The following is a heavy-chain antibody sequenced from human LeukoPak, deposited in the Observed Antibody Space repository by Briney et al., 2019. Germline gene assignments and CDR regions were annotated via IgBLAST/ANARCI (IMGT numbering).Heavy chain of an antibody. V-gene: IGHV3-15*01. J-gene: IGHJ6*03. CDR2: IKTKSEGGTT. Sequence: GGSLRLSCAASGFTFSNAGMNWVRQAPGKGLEWVGRIKTKSEGGTTDYAAPAKGRFTISRDDSKNALFLQMDSLKSDDTAMYYCTTEFKELGSFFYFYYMDVWGTGTTVTISS. CDR1: GFTFSNAG. CDR3: TTEFKELGSFFYFYYMDV. D-gene: IGHD3-10*01.